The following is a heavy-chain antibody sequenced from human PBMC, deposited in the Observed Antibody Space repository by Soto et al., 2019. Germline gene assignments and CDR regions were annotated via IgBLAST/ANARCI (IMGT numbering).Heavy chain of an antibody. V-gene: IGHV3-23*01. CDR1: GLTFSYFA. CDR2: ISGSGGIT. CDR3: GLLARGGSVKQYSSGMEV. Sequence: EVQLLESGGGLVQPGGSLRLSCAVSGLTFSYFAMSWVRQAPGKGLEWVSAISGSGGITYYADSVKGRFTISRDNSKNTRFVPSSGLRAKASDVYYCGLLARGGSVKQYSSGMEVWGQGTTVTVSS. D-gene: IGHD3-10*01. J-gene: IGHJ6*02.